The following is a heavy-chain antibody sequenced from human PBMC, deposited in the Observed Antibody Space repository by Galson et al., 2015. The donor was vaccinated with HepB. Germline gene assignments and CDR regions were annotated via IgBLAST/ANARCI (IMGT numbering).Heavy chain of an antibody. V-gene: IGHV4-39*07. CDR3: ARDVWNYHYFDS. J-gene: IGHJ4*02. D-gene: IGHD1-7*01. Sequence: ETLSLTCTVSGGSISSSSHYWGWIRQPPGKGLEWIGSIYYSGNTYYNPSLKSRVTISVDTSKNQFSLKLNSVTAADTAVFYCARDVWNYHYFDSWGQGTLVTVSS. CDR1: GGSISSSSHY. CDR2: IYYSGNT.